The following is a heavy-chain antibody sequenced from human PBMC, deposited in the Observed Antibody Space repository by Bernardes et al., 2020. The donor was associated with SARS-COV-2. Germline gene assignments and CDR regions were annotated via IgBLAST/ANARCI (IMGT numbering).Heavy chain of an antibody. V-gene: IGHV6-1*01. CDR3: VRGWIRTGFNY. CDR1: GDSFSGNNVA. CDR2: TYYNSKWYI. Sequence: SQTLSLTCDISGDSFSGNNVAWHWIRQSPSRGLEWMGRTYYNSKWYIDYALSMKSRITIKPDTSKNQFSLQLGSVTPEDTAVYYCVRGWIRTGFNYWGQGTTVTVSS. D-gene: IGHD5-12*01. J-gene: IGHJ4*03.